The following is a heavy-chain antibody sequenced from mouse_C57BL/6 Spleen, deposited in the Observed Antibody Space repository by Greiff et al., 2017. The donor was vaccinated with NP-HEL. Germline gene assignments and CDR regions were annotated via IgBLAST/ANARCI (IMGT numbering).Heavy chain of an antibody. CDR3: ARSAYSNYVDWYFDV. CDR2: IYPGDGDT. J-gene: IGHJ1*03. D-gene: IGHD2-5*01. CDR1: GYAFSSYW. V-gene: IGHV1-80*01. Sequence: VQLQQSGAELVKPGASVKISCKASGYAFSSYWMNWVKQRPGKGLEWIGQIYPGDGDTNYNGKFKGKATLTADKSSSTAYMQLSSLTSEDSAVYFCARSAYSNYVDWYFDVWGTGTTVTVSS.